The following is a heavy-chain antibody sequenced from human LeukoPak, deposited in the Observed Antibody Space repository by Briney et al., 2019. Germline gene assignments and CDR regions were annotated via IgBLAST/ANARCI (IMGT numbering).Heavy chain of an antibody. CDR1: GYTFADYF. V-gene: IGHV1-2*04. CDR3: ARDLTSTSNWEFDY. Sequence: ASVKVSCKASGYTFADYFIHWVRQAPGQGLEWMGRINPNTGGAEYAPKFQGWVTMTRDTSISTAYVEVSRLISVDTAVYYCARDLTSTSNWEFDYWGQGTLVIVSS. CDR2: INPNTGGA. D-gene: IGHD1-26*01. J-gene: IGHJ4*02.